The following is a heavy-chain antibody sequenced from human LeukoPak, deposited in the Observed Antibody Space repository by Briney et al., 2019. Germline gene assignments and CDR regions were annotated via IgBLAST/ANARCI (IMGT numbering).Heavy chain of an antibody. CDR3: ARDRGGDDYRGHTASEI. D-gene: IGHD5-24*01. V-gene: IGHV3-66*01. CDR1: GFTVSSNY. CDR2: IYSGGSA. J-gene: IGHJ3*02. Sequence: AGRSLRLSCAASGFTVSSNYMSWVRQAPGKGLEWVSVIYSGGSAYYADSVKGRFTISRDNSKNTLYLQMNSLTAEDTAVYYCARDRGGDDYRGHTASEIWGQGTMVTVSS.